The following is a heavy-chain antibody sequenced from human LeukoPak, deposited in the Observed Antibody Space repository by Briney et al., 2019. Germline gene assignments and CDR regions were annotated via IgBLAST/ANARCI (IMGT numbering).Heavy chain of an antibody. CDR3: AKDLIPRGYDDFYYFDY. CDR2: LSGSGCST. D-gene: IGHD5-12*01. J-gene: IGHJ4*02. Sequence: GGSLRLSCAASGFTFSSYAMSWVRQAPGKGLEWVSALSGSGCSTYYADSVKGRFTISRDNSKNTLYLQMNSLRAEDTAVYYCAKDLIPRGYDDFYYFDYWGQGTLVTVFS. CDR1: GFTFSSYA. V-gene: IGHV3-23*01.